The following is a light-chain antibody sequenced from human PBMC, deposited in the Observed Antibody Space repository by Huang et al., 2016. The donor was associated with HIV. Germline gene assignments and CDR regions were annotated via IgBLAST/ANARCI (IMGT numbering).Light chain of an antibody. J-gene: IGKJ4*01. CDR2: GAA. V-gene: IGKV3-15*01. Sequence: TLFPATLSVSPGQRVTLSCRASQSVGGKLACDQQRPGQAHRLLIYGAATRVPTIPESVSGSGSGTEYTLTINMLQSEDVAVYYCQQDDNWQPLGVGGGTKV. CDR3: QQDDNWQPLG. CDR1: QSVGGK.